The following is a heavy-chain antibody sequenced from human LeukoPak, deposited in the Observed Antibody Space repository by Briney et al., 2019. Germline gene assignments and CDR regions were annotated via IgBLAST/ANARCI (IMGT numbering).Heavy chain of an antibody. CDR1: GFSFSNHW. D-gene: IGHD2-21*02. CDR3: VRGAVTGQQCDN. CDR2: ITSDGYTT. J-gene: IGHJ4*02. V-gene: IGHV3-74*01. Sequence: GGSLRLSCAASGFSFSNHWMHWVRQVPGEGLVWVSRITSDGYTTNYADSVKGRFTISRDNAKNTLYLQMNSLRDEDTAVYYCVRGAVTGQQCDNWGQGTLVTVSS.